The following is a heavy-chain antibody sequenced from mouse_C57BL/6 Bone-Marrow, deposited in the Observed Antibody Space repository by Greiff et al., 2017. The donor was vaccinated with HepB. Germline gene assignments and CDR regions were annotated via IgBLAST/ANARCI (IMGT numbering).Heavy chain of an antibody. J-gene: IGHJ4*01. CDR3: ARWITTVVDGMDY. D-gene: IGHD1-1*01. Sequence: QVQLQQSGPELVKPGASVKLSCKASGYTFTSYDINWVKQRPGQGLEWIGWIYPRDGSTKYNEKFTGKATLTVDTSSRTSYMELHSLTSEDSAVYFCARWITTVVDGMDYWGQGTSVTVSS. CDR2: IYPRDGST. CDR1: GYTFTSYD. V-gene: IGHV1-85*01.